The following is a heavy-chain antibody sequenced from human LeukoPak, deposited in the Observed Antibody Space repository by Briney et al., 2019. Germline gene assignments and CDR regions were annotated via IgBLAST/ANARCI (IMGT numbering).Heavy chain of an antibody. J-gene: IGHJ6*03. CDR3: AKGLRTGVGPYMGYHYYMDV. CDR2: ISNNGGGT. V-gene: IGHV3-23*01. Sequence: PGGSLRLSCVASEFTFSNYAMSWVRQAPGKGLEWVSGISNNGGGTYYADSVKGRFTISRDNSKKTLYLQMNSLRAEDTAVYYCAKGLRTGVGPYMGYHYYMDVWGKGATVTVSS. CDR1: EFTFSNYA. D-gene: IGHD3-16*01.